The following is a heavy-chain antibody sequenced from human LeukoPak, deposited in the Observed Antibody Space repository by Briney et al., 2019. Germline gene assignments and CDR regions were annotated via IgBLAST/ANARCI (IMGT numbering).Heavy chain of an antibody. CDR1: GGSISSSSYY. V-gene: IGHV4-39*01. CDR3: ARASTVTKRWDADY. J-gene: IGHJ4*02. Sequence: SETLSLTCTVSGGSISSSSYYWGWIRQPPGKGLEWVGSIYYSGSTYNNPSLKSRVSISVDTSKTQFTLKLSSVTAADTAVYYCARASTVTKRWDADYWGQGTLVTVSS. CDR2: IYYSGST. D-gene: IGHD4-17*01.